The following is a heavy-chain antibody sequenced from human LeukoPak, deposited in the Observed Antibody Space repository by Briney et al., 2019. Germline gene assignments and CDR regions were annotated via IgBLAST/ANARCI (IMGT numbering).Heavy chain of an antibody. CDR2: INPNSGDT. Sequence: ASVKVSCKASGYTFIGYYMHWVRQAPGQGLEWMGWINPNSGDTNYAQKFQDRVTMTRETSISTAYMELSRLRSDDTAVYYCATGGDCITDWGQGTLVTVSS. CDR1: GYTFIGYY. V-gene: IGHV1-2*02. J-gene: IGHJ4*02. D-gene: IGHD2-21*02. CDR3: ATGGDCITD.